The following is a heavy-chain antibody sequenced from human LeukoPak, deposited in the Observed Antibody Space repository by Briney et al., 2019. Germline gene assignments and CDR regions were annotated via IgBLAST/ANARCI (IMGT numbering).Heavy chain of an antibody. D-gene: IGHD3-3*01. V-gene: IGHV3-48*03. Sequence: GGSLRLSCAASGFTFSSYEMNWVRQAPGKGLEWASYISSGGRNIYYADSVKGRFTISRDNAKNSLYLQMNSLRAGDTAVYYCTRDGISSLSPEFDYWGQGTLVTVSS. CDR1: GFTFSSYE. J-gene: IGHJ4*02. CDR3: TRDGISSLSPEFDY. CDR2: ISSGGRNI.